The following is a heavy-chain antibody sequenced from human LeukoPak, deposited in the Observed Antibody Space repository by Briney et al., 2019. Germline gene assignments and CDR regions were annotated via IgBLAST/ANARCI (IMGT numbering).Heavy chain of an antibody. J-gene: IGHJ6*02. CDR1: GFTFSSYS. V-gene: IGHV3-21*01. CDR3: ARDPYYGSNSRYYYYGMDV. Sequence: PGGPLRLSCAASGFTFSSYSMNWVRQAPGRGLEWVSSISSSGSYIYYADSVKGRFTISRDNAKNSLYLQMNSLRAEDTAVYYCARDPYYGSNSRYYYYGMDVWGQGTTVTVSS. CDR2: ISSSGSYI. D-gene: IGHD4-23*01.